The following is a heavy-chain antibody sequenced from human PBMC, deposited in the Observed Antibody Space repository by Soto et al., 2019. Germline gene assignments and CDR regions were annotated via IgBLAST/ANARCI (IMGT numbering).Heavy chain of an antibody. CDR3: ARCGVQADQRCAYGMDV. J-gene: IGHJ6*02. V-gene: IGHV5-10-1*01. D-gene: IGHD2-2*01. CDR2: IDPSDSYT. Sequence: GESLKISCKGSGYSFTSYWISWVRQMPGKGLEWMGRIDPSDSYTNYSPSFQGHVTISADKSISTAYLQWSSLKASDTAMYYCARCGVQADQRCAYGMDVWGQGTTVTVSS. CDR1: GYSFTSYW.